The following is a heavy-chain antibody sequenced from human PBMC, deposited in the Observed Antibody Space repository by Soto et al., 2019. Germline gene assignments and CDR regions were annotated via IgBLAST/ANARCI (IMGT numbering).Heavy chain of an antibody. CDR3: ARDRGTIFGVVNSPVGY. CDR2: ISAYNGNT. V-gene: IGHV1-18*01. CDR1: GYTFTSYG. D-gene: IGHD3-3*01. J-gene: IGHJ4*02. Sequence: ASVKVSCKASGYTFTSYGISWVLQAPGQGLEWMGWISAYNGNTNYAQKLQGRVTMTTDTSTSTAYMELRSLRSDDTAVYYCARDRGTIFGVVNSPVGYWGQGTLVTVSS.